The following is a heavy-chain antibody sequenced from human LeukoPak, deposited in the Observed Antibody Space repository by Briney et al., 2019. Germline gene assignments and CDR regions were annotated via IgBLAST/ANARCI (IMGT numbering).Heavy chain of an antibody. J-gene: IGHJ6*03. CDR2: IYYSGNT. CDR1: GDSISSRSYY. CDR3: ATHSAESCPNCIYMDV. Sequence: PSETLSLTCSVSGDSISSRSYYWSWIRQPPGKGPEWIGNIYYSGNTYYNPSLKSRVTISVDTSKYQFSLKLTSVTAADTAVYSCATHSAESCPNCIYMDVWGKGTTVTVSS. D-gene: IGHD1-1*01. V-gene: IGHV4-39*01.